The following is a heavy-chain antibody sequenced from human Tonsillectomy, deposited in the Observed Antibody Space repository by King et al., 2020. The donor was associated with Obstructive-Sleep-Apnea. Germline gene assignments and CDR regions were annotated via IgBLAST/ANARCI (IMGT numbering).Heavy chain of an antibody. V-gene: IGHV1-2*04. CDR3: ARGKSSYYYYAMDV. Sequence: VQLVESGAELKKPGASVKVSCKASGYTFTGYHMHWVRQAPRQGLEWMGWINPNSGGTNYAQKFRGWVTMTRDTSISTAYMEVSRLRSDDTAVYYCARGKSSYYYYAMDVWGQGTTVTVSS. CDR2: INPNSGGT. CDR1: GYTFTGYH. J-gene: IGHJ6*02.